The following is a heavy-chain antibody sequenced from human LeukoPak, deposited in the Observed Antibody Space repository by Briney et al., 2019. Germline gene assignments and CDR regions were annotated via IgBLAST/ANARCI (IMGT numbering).Heavy chain of an antibody. D-gene: IGHD3-22*01. CDR1: GYTFTSYY. CDR3: ARDWGDDSSGYYTGDY. CDR2: INPSGGST. J-gene: IGHJ4*02. V-gene: IGHV1-46*01. Sequence: ASVKVSCKASGYTFTSYYMHWVRQAPGQGLEWMGIINPSGGSTSYAQKFQGRVTMTRDTSTSTVYMELSSLRSEDTAVYYCARDWGDDSSGYYTGDYWGQGTLVTVSS.